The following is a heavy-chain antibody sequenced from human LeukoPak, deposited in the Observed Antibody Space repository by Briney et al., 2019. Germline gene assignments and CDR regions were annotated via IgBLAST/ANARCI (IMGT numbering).Heavy chain of an antibody. J-gene: IGHJ4*02. CDR2: INHSGST. CDR3: ARHGSGHDY. V-gene: IGHV4-34*01. D-gene: IGHD3-10*01. CDR1: GGSFSGYC. Sequence: SETLSLTCAVYGGSFSGYCWSWIRQPPGKGLEWIGEINHSGSTNYNPSLKSRVTISVDTSKNQFSLKLSSVTAADTAVYYCARHGSGHDYCGQGTLVTVSS.